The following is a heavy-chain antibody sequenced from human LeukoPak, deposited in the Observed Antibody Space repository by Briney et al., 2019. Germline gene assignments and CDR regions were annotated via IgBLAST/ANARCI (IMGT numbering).Heavy chain of an antibody. D-gene: IGHD3-10*02. J-gene: IGHJ5*02. CDR1: GFTFSGYW. V-gene: IGHV3-74*01. CDR3: ARDTMLGMGNP. Sequence: SGGSLRLSCAASGFTFSGYWMHWVRQLPGKGLLWVSRINNDGSGTYYADSVKGRFTISRDNAKNTLYLQMNSLRAEDTAVYYCARDTMLGMGNPWGQGTLVTVSS. CDR2: INNDGSGT.